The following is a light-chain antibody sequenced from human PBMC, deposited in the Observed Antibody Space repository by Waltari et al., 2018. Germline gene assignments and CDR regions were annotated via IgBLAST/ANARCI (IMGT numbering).Light chain of an antibody. CDR1: QSVLYSSNNKNY. J-gene: IGKJ4*01. Sequence: DLVLTQSPASLAVSLGERATLNCKSSQSVLYSSNNKNYLAWYKQKPGQPPKLLIYWASTRESGVPDRFSGSGSGTDFTLTISSLQAEDVAVYYCQQYYSTPLTFGGGTKVEIK. CDR2: WAS. V-gene: IGKV4-1*01. CDR3: QQYYSTPLT.